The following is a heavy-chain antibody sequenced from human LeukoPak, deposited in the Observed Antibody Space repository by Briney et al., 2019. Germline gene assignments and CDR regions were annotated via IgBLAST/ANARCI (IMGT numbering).Heavy chain of an antibody. CDR2: ISYDGSDK. Sequence: GGSLRLSCAASGFTVSSNYMTWVRQAPGKGLEWVAVISYDGSDKYYADSVKGRFTISRDNSKNTLFLQMNSLRAEDTAVYYCARDGETTVTIDYWGQGTLVTVSS. V-gene: IGHV3-30-3*01. J-gene: IGHJ4*02. CDR1: GFTVSSNY. D-gene: IGHD4-17*01. CDR3: ARDGETTVTIDY.